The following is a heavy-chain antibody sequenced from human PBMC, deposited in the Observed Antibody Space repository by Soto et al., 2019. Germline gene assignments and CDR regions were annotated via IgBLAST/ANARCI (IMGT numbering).Heavy chain of an antibody. J-gene: IGHJ5*02. Sequence: QVQLVQSGAEVKKPGSSVKVSCKASGGTFSSYAFSWVRQAPGQGLEWMGDIIPFFDTADYAQKFQGRVTITADESTAYMELSSLRSEDTAVYYCARRRRYGSVSYYWNNYVDPWGQGTPVTVSS. D-gene: IGHD3-10*01. CDR1: GGTFSSYA. CDR3: ARRRRYGSVSYYWNNYVDP. V-gene: IGHV1-69*12. CDR2: IIPFFDTA.